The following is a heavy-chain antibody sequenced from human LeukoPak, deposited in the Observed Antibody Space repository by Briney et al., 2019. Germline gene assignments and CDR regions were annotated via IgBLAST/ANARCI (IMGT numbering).Heavy chain of an antibody. CDR2: ISSSSSYI. D-gene: IGHD5-18*01. J-gene: IGHJ4*02. CDR3: ARGVVPDWIQLWLQSFDC. CDR1: GFTFSSYS. V-gene: IGHV3-21*01. Sequence: PGGSLRLSCGASGFTFSSYSMNWVRQAPGKGLEWVSSISSSSSYIYYADSVKGRFTISRDNAKNSLYLQMNSLRAEDTAVYYCARGVVPDWIQLWLQSFDCWGQGTLVTVSS.